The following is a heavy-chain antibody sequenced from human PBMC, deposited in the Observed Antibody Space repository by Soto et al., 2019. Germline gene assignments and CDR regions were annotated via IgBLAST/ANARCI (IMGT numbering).Heavy chain of an antibody. CDR3: AREAPYCTSATCPKFYDMDV. CDR1: GGTFGSYA. D-gene: IGHD2-2*01. CDR2: IIPILNSP. Sequence: SVKVSCKASGGTFGSYAITWVRRAPGQGLEWLGGIIPILNSPAYAQKFQARVVITADEITNTAYMELNSLRFGDTAVYYCAREAPYCTSATCPKFYDMDVWGQGTTVTVSS. V-gene: IGHV1-69*13. J-gene: IGHJ6*02.